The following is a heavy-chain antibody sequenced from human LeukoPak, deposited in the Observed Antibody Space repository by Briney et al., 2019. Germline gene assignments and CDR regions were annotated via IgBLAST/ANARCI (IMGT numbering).Heavy chain of an antibody. CDR2: ISAYNGNT. CDR1: GYTFTSYG. CDR3: ARDSSDIRSLIAH. Sequence: GASVTVSCTASGYTFTSYGISWVRQAPGQGLEWMGWISAYNGNTNYAQKFQSRVTITADESASTAYMELSSLRSEDTAVYYCARDSSDIRSLIAHWGQGTLVTVSS. D-gene: IGHD2-15*01. V-gene: IGHV1-18*01. J-gene: IGHJ1*01.